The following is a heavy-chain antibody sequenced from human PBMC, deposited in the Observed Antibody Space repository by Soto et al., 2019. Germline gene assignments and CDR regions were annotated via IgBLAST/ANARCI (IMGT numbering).Heavy chain of an antibody. CDR1: GGSFSGYY. CDR2: INHSGST. Sequence: SETLSLTCAVYGGSFSGYYWSWIRQPPGKGLEWIGEINHSGSTNYNPSLKSRVTISVDTSKNQFSLKLSSVTAADTAVYYCARGKNSIGYWGQGTLVTVSS. CDR3: ARGKNSIGY. D-gene: IGHD6-13*01. V-gene: IGHV4-34*01. J-gene: IGHJ4*02.